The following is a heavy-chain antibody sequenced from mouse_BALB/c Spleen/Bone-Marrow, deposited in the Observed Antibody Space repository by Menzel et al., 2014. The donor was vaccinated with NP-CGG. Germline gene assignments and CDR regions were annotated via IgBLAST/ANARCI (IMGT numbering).Heavy chain of an antibody. Sequence: DVKLVESGGGLVQPGGSRKLSCAASGFTFSSFGMHWVRQAPEKGLEWVAYISSGSSTIYYADTVKGRFTISRDNPKNTLYLQMTNLRSEDTAMYYCARYYGNYTGYFDVWGAGTTVTVSS. V-gene: IGHV5-17*02. J-gene: IGHJ1*01. CDR3: ARYYGNYTGYFDV. CDR1: GFTFSSFG. D-gene: IGHD2-1*01. CDR2: ISSGSSTI.